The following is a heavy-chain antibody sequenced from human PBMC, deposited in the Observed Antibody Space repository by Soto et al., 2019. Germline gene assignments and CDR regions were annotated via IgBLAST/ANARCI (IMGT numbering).Heavy chain of an antibody. J-gene: IGHJ4*02. D-gene: IGHD3-16*01. CDR3: ARGLSVTVITASFYFDY. CDR2: IYHSGST. V-gene: IGHV4-30-4*01. CDR1: GGSISSGDYY. Sequence: TLSLTCTVSGGSISSGDYYWSWIRQSPGKGLEWIGYIYHSGSTYYNPSLKSRVAFSVHTSKNQFSLNLTSVTAADTAVYYCARGLSVTVITASFYFDYWGRGTQVTVSS.